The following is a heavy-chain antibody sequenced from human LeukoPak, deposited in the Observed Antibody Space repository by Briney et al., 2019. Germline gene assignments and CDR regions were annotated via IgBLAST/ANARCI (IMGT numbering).Heavy chain of an antibody. CDR3: TTYFFWSGYQTSY. D-gene: IGHD3-3*01. J-gene: IGHJ4*02. Sequence: GGSLRVSCAASGFTFSNAWMSRVRQAPGKGLEWVGRIKSKTDGGTTDYAAPVKGRFTISRDDSKNTLYLQMNSLKTEDTAVYYCTTYFFWSGYQTSYWGQGTLVTVSS. CDR2: IKSKTDGGTT. V-gene: IGHV3-15*01. CDR1: GFTFSNAW.